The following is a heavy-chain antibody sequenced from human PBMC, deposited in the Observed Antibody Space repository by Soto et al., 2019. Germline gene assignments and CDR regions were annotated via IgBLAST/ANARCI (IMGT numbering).Heavy chain of an antibody. CDR3: ARGDYYDSSGPFSDAFDI. CDR2: IKPDGSEK. D-gene: IGHD3-22*01. J-gene: IGHJ3*02. V-gene: IGHV3-7*04. Sequence: GGSLRLSCAASGFTFSSYGMHWVRQAPGKGLEWVANIKPDGSEKWYVDSVKGRFAISRENAENRVFLQMNSLRVEDTAVYYCARGDYYDSSGPFSDAFDIWGQGTLVTVS. CDR1: GFTFSSYG.